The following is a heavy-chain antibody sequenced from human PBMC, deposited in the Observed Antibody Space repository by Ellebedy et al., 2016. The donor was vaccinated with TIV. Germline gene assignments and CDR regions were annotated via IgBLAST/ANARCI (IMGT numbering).Heavy chain of an antibody. D-gene: IGHD1-26*01. CDR1: RFTFRDYG. V-gene: IGHV3-30*18. CDR3: AKERHSRWVGPTHFDY. Sequence: GESLKISCAASRFTFRDYGMHWVRQAPGKGLEWVAVISYDITNRYYADSVKGRFTISRDNSNHALYLQIDNLRAEDTAVYSCAKERHSRWVGPTHFDYWGPGTLVTVAS. J-gene: IGHJ4*02. CDR2: ISYDITNR.